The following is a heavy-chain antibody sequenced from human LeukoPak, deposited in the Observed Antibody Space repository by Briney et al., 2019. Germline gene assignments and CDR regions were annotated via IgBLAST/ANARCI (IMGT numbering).Heavy chain of an antibody. CDR2: ITDSGSGT. Sequence: GGSLRLSCAASGVTFSSHGMSWVRQAPGKGLEWVSSITDSGSGTCYADSVKGRFTMSRDNSKNTLYLQMNSLRAEDTAVYYCAKNLLGSASFSWYFDLWGRGTLVTVSS. V-gene: IGHV3-23*01. J-gene: IGHJ2*01. D-gene: IGHD1-26*01. CDR3: AKNLLGSASFSWYFDL. CDR1: GVTFSSHG.